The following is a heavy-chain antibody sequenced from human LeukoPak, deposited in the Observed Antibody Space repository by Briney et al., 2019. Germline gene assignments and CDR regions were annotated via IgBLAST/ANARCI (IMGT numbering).Heavy chain of an antibody. CDR3: VTETPDFTVTTFPAHDQ. J-gene: IGHJ4*02. D-gene: IGHD4-17*01. CDR2: LLCGGTA. V-gene: IGHV4-39*02. Sequence: SETLSLTCTVSGASISRNGVDYYWGSIRQPPGRVLEWIGSLLCGGTAYYNPSLKNRVIISLDTTENRYSLTLTSVTAGDADGYYCVTETPDFTVTTFPAHDQWGQGTLVAVSS. CDR1: GASISRNGVDYY.